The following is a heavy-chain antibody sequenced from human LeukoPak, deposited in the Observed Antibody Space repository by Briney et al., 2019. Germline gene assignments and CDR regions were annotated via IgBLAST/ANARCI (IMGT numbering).Heavy chain of an antibody. Sequence: GASVKVSCKACGYTFTSYGISGVRQAPGKGLEGMGWISAYNGNTNYAQKLQGRVTKTTDTSTSTAYKQRRSLRADDTAVWCCARGPHNRVYAIRLWAFHLWPQGTMDTVSS. D-gene: IGHD1-14*01. CDR1: GYTFTSYG. CDR3: ARGPHNRVYAIRLWAFHL. J-gene: IGHJ3*01. CDR2: ISAYNGNT. V-gene: IGHV1-18*01.